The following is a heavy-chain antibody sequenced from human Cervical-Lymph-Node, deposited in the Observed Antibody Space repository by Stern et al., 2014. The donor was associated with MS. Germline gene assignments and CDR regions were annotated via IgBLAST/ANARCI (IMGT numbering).Heavy chain of an antibody. V-gene: IGHV3-30*14. J-gene: IGHJ4*02. CDR2: ISYDAATK. D-gene: IGHD3-10*01. CDR3: ARIPFGSGTLDY. Sequence: QVQLVQSGGGVVHPGMSLRLSCVTSGFEFDKFAIHWVRQAPGKGLEWVAVISYDAATKFYADFVEGRFTISRDYSKNTVFLQMNNLKGEDTALYFCARIPFGSGTLDYWGQGTRVTVSS. CDR1: GFEFDKFA.